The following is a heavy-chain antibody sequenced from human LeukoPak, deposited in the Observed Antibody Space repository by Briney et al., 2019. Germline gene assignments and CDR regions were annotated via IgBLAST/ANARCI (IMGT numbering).Heavy chain of an antibody. V-gene: IGHV1-46*01. Sequence: ASVKVSYKASGYTFTSYYMHWVRQAPGQGLEWMGIINPSGGSTSYAQKFQGRVTMTRDMSTSTVYMELSSLRSEDTAVYYCARDDGRIVGATGLLDYWGQGTLVTVSS. CDR3: ARDDGRIVGATGLLDY. CDR1: GYTFTSYY. D-gene: IGHD1-26*01. J-gene: IGHJ4*02. CDR2: INPSGGST.